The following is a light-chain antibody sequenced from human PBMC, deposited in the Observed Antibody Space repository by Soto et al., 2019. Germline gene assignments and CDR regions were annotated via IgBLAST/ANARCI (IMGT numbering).Light chain of an antibody. CDR1: QSVSSSY. J-gene: IGKJ1*01. V-gene: IGKV3-20*01. CDR3: QQYGSSPWT. Sequence: IVMTQSPATLSVSPGERATLSCRASQSVSSSYLAWYQQKPGQAPRLLIYGASSRATGIPDRFSGSGSGTDFTLTISRLEPEDFAVYYCQQYGSSPWTFGQGTKVAIK. CDR2: GAS.